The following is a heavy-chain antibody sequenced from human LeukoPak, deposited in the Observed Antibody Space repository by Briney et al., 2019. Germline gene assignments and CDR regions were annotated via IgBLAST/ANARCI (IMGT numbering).Heavy chain of an antibody. V-gene: IGHV3-33*06. CDR2: IWYDGSNK. D-gene: IGHD3-10*01. CDR1: GFTFSSYG. CDR3: AKDRALLWFGELDY. J-gene: IGHJ4*02. Sequence: GGSLRLSCAASGFTFSSYGMHWVRQAPGKGLEWVAVIWYDGSNKYYADSVKGRFTISRDNSKNTLYLQMNSLRAEDTAVYYCAKDRALLWFGELDYWGQGTLVTVSS.